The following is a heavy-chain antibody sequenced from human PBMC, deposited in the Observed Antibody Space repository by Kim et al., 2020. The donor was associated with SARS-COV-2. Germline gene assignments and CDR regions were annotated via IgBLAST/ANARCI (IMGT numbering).Heavy chain of an antibody. Sequence: SETLSLTCAVYGGSFSGYYWSWIRQPPGKGLEWIGEINHSGSTNYNPSLKSRVTISVDTSKNQFSLKLSSVTAADTAVYYCARGNGRRSGWYGYWGQGTL. V-gene: IGHV4-34*01. J-gene: IGHJ4*02. CDR2: INHSGST. D-gene: IGHD6-19*01. CDR1: GGSFSGYY. CDR3: ARGNGRRSGWYGY.